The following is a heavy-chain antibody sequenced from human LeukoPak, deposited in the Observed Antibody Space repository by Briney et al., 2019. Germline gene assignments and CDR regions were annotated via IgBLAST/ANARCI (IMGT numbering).Heavy chain of an antibody. D-gene: IGHD6-6*01. Sequence: GGSLRLSCAASRFTFSDYYMIWLRQAPGKGLEWVANIKRDGSEKYYVDSVKGRFTISRDNAKNSLYLQMNSLRAEDTAVYYCARDLVEYSSSAGDYWGQGTLVTVSS. CDR2: IKRDGSEK. J-gene: IGHJ4*02. V-gene: IGHV3-7*03. CDR3: ARDLVEYSSSAGDY. CDR1: RFTFSDYY.